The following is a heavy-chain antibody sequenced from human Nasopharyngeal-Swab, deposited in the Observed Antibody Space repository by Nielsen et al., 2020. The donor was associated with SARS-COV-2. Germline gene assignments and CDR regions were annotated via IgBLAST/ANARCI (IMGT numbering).Heavy chain of an antibody. V-gene: IGHV1-18*01. CDR3: ARDRRQWLVRGYYYYGMDV. J-gene: IGHJ6*02. CDR2: ISAYNGNT. Sequence: ASVKVSCKASGGTFISYAISWVRQAPAQGLEWMGWISAYNGNTNYAQKLQGRVTMTTDTSTSTAYMELRSLRSDDTAVYYCARDRRQWLVRGYYYYGMDVWGQGTTVTVSS. CDR1: GGTFISYA. D-gene: IGHD6-19*01.